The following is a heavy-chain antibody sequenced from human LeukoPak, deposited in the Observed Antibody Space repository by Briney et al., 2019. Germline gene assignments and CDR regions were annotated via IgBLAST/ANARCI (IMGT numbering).Heavy chain of an antibody. Sequence: GGSLRLSCAASGFTFGTYWMSWVRQAPGKGLEWVANIKEDGSEKYYVDSVKGRFTISRDNSKNTLYLQMNSLRAEDTAVYYCARATYSSSWYYFDYWGQGTLVTVSS. J-gene: IGHJ4*02. CDR1: GFTFGTYW. D-gene: IGHD6-13*01. CDR3: ARATYSSSWYYFDY. CDR2: IKEDGSEK. V-gene: IGHV3-7*01.